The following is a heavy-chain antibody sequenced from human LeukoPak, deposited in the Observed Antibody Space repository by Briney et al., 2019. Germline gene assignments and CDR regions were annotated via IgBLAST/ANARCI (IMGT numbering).Heavy chain of an antibody. CDR2: ISTTGRTM. CDR3: ARELIWSGESTFDY. D-gene: IGHD3-10*01. CDR1: GFTLSSHS. V-gene: IGHV3-48*04. J-gene: IGHJ4*02. Sequence: HTGGSLRLSCAASGFTLSSHSMSWVRQAPGKGLEWLSYISTTGRTMHSADSVKGRFTISRDNAKNSLFLQMNSLRAEDTAVYYCARELIWSGESTFDYWGQGTLVTVSS.